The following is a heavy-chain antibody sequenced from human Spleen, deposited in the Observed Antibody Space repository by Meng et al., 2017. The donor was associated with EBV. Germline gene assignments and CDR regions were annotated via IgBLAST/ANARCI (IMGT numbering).Heavy chain of an antibody. Sequence: SAPALVKPPDPSPLSCAASGDSISSHNWWSWVRQPPGKGLEWIGEIHHSGTTNHNPSLKSRVTISVDKSKNQFSLQLTSVTAADTAVYFCARNGDYNPGLFWGQGTLVTVSS. CDR3: ARNGDYNPGLF. V-gene: IGHV4-4*01. CDR1: GDSISSHNW. D-gene: IGHD4-17*01. J-gene: IGHJ4*02. CDR2: IHHSGTT.